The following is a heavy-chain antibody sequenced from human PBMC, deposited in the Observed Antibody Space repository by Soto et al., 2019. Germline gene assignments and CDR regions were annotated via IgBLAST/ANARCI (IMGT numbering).Heavy chain of an antibody. CDR3: ARDQFDTAMGHDAFDI. D-gene: IGHD5-18*01. CDR2: INPSGGST. J-gene: IGHJ3*02. Sequence: AXVKVSCKASGYTFTSYYMRWVRQAPGQCLEWMGIINPSGGSTSYAQKFQGRVTMTRDTSTSTVYMELSSLRSEDTAVYYCARDQFDTAMGHDAFDIWGQGTMVTVSS. CDR1: GYTFTSYY. V-gene: IGHV1-46*03.